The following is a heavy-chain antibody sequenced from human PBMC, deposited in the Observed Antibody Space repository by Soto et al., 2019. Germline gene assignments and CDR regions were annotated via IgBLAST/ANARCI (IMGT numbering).Heavy chain of an antibody. CDR3: ARVQIGSSSLLTGLVPDYYGMDV. J-gene: IGHJ6*02. V-gene: IGHV6-1*01. CDR1: GDSVSSNSAA. CDR2: TYYRSKWYN. D-gene: IGHD6-13*01. Sequence: SQTLSLTCAISGDSVSSNSAAWNWIRQSPSRGLEWLGRTYYRSKWYNDCAVSVKSRITINPDTSKNQFSLQLNSVTPEDTAVYYCARVQIGSSSLLTGLVPDYYGMDVWGQGTTVTVSS.